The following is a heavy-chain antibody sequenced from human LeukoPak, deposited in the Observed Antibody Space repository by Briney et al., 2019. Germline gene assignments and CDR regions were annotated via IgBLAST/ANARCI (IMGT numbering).Heavy chain of an antibody. Sequence: PGGSLRLSCAASGFTFSNYAMRWVRQAPGKGLEYVSAINFNGGSTYYANSVKGRFTISRDNSKNTLYLQMGSLRAEDMAVYYCARGENYYHTSGGTSNFDYWGQGTLVTVSS. CDR2: INFNGGST. CDR1: GFTFSNYA. CDR3: ARGENYYHTSGGTSNFDY. J-gene: IGHJ4*02. D-gene: IGHD3-22*01. V-gene: IGHV3-64*01.